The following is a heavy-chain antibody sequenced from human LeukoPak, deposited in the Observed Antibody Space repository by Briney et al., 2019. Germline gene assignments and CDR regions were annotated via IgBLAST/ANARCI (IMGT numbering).Heavy chain of an antibody. J-gene: IGHJ4*02. CDR1: GFTFNNFG. Sequence: QPGGSLRLSCAASGFTFNNFGMHWVRQAPGKGLEWVAFIGYEGVHKYYADSVKGRFTISKDNSKATLYLQMNSLRPEDTAVYYCAKDLHGGYSSGYWGQGTLVTVSS. D-gene: IGHD3-22*01. CDR3: AKDLHGGYSSGY. CDR2: IGYEGVHK. V-gene: IGHV3-30*02.